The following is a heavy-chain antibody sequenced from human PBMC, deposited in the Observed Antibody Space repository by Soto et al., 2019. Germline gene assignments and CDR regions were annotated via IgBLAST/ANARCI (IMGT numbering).Heavy chain of an antibody. D-gene: IGHD4-17*01. CDR3: ARDGLRQYAFDI. V-gene: IGHV3-64*01. J-gene: IGHJ3*02. CDR2: ISSNGGST. CDR1: GFTFSSYA. Sequence: EVQLVESGGGLVQPGGSLRLSCAASGFTFSSYAMHWVRQAPGKGLEYVSAISSNGGSTHYANSVKGRFTISRDNSKNTLYIQMGSLRAEHMAVYYCARDGLRQYAFDIWGQGTMVTVSS.